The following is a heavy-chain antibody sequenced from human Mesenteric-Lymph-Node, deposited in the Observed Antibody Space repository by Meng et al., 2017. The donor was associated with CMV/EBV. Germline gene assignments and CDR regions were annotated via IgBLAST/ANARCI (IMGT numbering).Heavy chain of an antibody. V-gene: IGHV4-59*01. D-gene: IGHD1-26*01. Sequence: SETLSLTCSVSGGSINNYYWNWIRQPPGKGLEWVGYIYYSGSTNYNPSLKSPVTISLDTSKNQFSLKLSSVTAADTAVYYCARVRVGATPYFDYWGQGTLVTVSS. CDR1: GGSINNYY. J-gene: IGHJ4*02. CDR3: ARVRVGATPYFDY. CDR2: IYYSGST.